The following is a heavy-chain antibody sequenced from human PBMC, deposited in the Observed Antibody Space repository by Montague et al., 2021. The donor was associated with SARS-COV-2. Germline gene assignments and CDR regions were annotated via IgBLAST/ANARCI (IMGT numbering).Heavy chain of an antibody. CDR1: GGSITNSNYY. V-gene: IGHV4-39*01. D-gene: IGHD5-18*01. Sequence: SETLSLTCSVSGGSITNSNYYWVWIRQPPGKGLEWIGRIFYKGSTYYNPYFKSRLTLSVDTSKNQFSLRLRSVTAADTAVYFCARLSWIPTAEHITFDYWGQGALVTISS. J-gene: IGHJ4*02. CDR2: IFYKGST. CDR3: ARLSWIPTAEHITFDY.